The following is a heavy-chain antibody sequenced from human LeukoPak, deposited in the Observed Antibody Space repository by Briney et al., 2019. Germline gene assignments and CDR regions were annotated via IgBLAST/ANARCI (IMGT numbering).Heavy chain of an antibody. CDR3: AKERYDGSGAAYDN. CDR1: GFTFSSYG. V-gene: IGHV3-30*18. CDR2: ISYDGTNN. Sequence: GGSLRLSCAASGFTFSSYGMHWVRQAPGKGLEWVALISYDGTNNYYADSVKGRFTISRDNSKNTLYLQMNSLRAEDTALYYCAKERYDGSGAAYDNWGQGTLVTVSS. J-gene: IGHJ4*02. D-gene: IGHD3-10*01.